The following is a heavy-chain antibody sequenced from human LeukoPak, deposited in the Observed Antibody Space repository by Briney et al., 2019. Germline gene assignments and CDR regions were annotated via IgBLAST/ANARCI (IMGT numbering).Heavy chain of an antibody. Sequence: ASVKVSCKASGYTFTGYYMHWVRQAPGQGLEWMGWINPNSGGTNYAQKFQGRVTMTRDTSISTAYMELSRLRSDDTALYYCARVYYYDSSGYSAPYFDYWGQGTLVTVSS. CDR3: ARVYYYDSSGYSAPYFDY. J-gene: IGHJ4*02. CDR2: INPNSGGT. V-gene: IGHV1-2*02. CDR1: GYTFTGYY. D-gene: IGHD3-22*01.